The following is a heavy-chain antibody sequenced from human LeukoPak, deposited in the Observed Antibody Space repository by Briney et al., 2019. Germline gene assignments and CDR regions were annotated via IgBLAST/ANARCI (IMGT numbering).Heavy chain of an antibody. Sequence: GGSLRLSCAASGFTFSSYAMSWVRQAPGKGLEWVSAISGSGGSTYYADSVKGRFTISRDNSKNTLYLQMNSLRAEDTAVYYCAKGEYYDSSGQPLDYWGQGNLVNVSS. D-gene: IGHD3-22*01. CDR2: ISGSGGST. CDR1: GFTFSSYA. V-gene: IGHV3-23*01. CDR3: AKGEYYDSSGQPLDY. J-gene: IGHJ4*02.